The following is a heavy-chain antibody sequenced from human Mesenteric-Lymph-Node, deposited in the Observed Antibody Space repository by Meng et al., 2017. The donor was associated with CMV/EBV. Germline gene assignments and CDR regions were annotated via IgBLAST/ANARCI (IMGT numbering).Heavy chain of an antibody. Sequence: YTFNTYPIHWVRQAPGKGLEWVASVSSDGRNQFYADSVKGRLAVSRDNSRDISYLQMYSLRIDDTAIYYCTRGSLFSCGADCSGFDYWGQGSLVTVSS. D-gene: IGHD2-21*02. CDR1: YTFNTYP. J-gene: IGHJ4*02. CDR2: VSSDGRNQ. V-gene: IGHV3-30*09. CDR3: TRGSLFSCGADCSGFDY.